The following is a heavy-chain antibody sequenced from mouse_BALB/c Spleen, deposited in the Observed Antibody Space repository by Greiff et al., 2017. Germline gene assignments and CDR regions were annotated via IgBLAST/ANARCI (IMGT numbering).Heavy chain of an antibody. J-gene: IGHJ2*01. Sequence: EVQLVESGPGLVKPSQSLSLTCSVTGYSITSGYYWNWIRQFPGNKLEWMGYISYDGSNNYNPSLKNRISITRDTSKNQFFLKLNSVTTEDTATYYCARGYYGSGDYWGQGTTLTVSS. V-gene: IGHV3-6*02. CDR3: ARGYYGSGDY. CDR1: GYSITSGYY. D-gene: IGHD1-1*01. CDR2: ISYDGSN.